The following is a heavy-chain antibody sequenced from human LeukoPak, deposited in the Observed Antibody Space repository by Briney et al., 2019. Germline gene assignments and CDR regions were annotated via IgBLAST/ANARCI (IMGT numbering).Heavy chain of an antibody. V-gene: IGHV4-31*03. Sequence: SETLSLTCTVSGGSISSGGYYWSWIRQHPGKGLEWSGYIYYSGSTYYNPSLRSRVTISVDTSKNQFSLKLSSVTAADTAVYYCARDFWSGYYNYYYGMDVWGQGTTVTVSS. CDR2: IYYSGST. CDR3: ARDFWSGYYNYYYGMDV. CDR1: GGSISSGGYY. D-gene: IGHD3-3*01. J-gene: IGHJ6*02.